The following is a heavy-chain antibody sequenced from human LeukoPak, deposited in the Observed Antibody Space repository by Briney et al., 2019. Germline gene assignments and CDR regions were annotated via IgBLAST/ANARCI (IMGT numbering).Heavy chain of an antibody. V-gene: IGHV3-23*01. CDR3: AKGRQLTHYFDY. J-gene: IGHJ4*02. CDR1: GFTFSSSA. D-gene: IGHD2-2*01. Sequence: GGSLRLSCAASGFTFSSSAMSWVRQAPGKGLEWVSAISSSGDSTYYANSVKGRFTISRDNSKNTLYLQMNSLRAEDTAVYYCAKGRQLTHYFDYWGQGTLVTVSS. CDR2: ISSSGDST.